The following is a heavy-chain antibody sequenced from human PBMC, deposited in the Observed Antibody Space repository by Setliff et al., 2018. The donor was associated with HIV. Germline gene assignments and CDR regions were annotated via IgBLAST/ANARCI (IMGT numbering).Heavy chain of an antibody. CDR2: IYYSGST. Sequence: KPSETLSLTCTVSGGSISSHYWSWIRQPPGKGLEWIGYIYYSGSTNYNPSLKSRVTISVDTSKNQFSLKRSSVTAADTAVYYCARELRVTGIYYYYYMDVWGKGTTVTVSS. CDR3: ARELRVTGIYYYYYMDV. CDR1: GGSISSHY. D-gene: IGHD4-4*01. J-gene: IGHJ6*03. V-gene: IGHV4-59*11.